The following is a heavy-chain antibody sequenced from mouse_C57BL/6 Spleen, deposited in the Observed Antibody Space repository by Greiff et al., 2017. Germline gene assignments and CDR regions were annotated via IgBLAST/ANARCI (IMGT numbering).Heavy chain of an antibody. J-gene: IGHJ4*01. CDR3: ARPITTVVARDAMDY. V-gene: IGHV1-50*01. D-gene: IGHD1-1*01. Sequence: VQLQQPGAELVKPGASVKLSCKASGSTFTSYWMQWVKQRPGQGLEWIGEIDPSDSYTNYNQKFKGKATLTVDTSSSTAYMQLSSLTSEDSAVYYCARPITTVVARDAMDYWGQGTSVTVSS. CDR1: GSTFTSYW. CDR2: IDPSDSYT.